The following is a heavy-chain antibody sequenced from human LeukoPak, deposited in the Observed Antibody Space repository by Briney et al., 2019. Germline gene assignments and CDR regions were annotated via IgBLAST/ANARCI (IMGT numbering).Heavy chain of an antibody. J-gene: IGHJ4*02. CDR3: AKDYLYHSSGYYYDGVDY. Sequence: GGSLRLSCAASGFTFSSYGMHWVRQAPGKGLEWVAVISYDGSNKYYADSVKGRFTISRDNSKNTLYLQMNSLRAEDTAVYYCAKDYLYHSSGYYYDGVDYWGQGNLVTVSS. CDR2: ISYDGSNK. CDR1: GFTFSSYG. D-gene: IGHD3-22*01. V-gene: IGHV3-30*18.